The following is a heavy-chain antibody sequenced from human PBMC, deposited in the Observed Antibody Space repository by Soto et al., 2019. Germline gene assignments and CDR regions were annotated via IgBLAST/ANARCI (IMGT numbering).Heavy chain of an antibody. Sequence: QVQLQQWGAGLLKPSETLSLTCAVYGGSFSGYYWSWIRQPPGKGLEWIGEINHSGSTNYNPSLRSRVTISVDTSKNQFSLKLSSVTAADMAVYYCARSVPHSGSDPRHYYYYYYMDVWGKGTTVTVSS. CDR3: ARSVPHSGSDPRHYYYYYYMDV. CDR2: INHSGST. CDR1: GGSFSGYY. D-gene: IGHD5-12*01. V-gene: IGHV4-34*01. J-gene: IGHJ6*03.